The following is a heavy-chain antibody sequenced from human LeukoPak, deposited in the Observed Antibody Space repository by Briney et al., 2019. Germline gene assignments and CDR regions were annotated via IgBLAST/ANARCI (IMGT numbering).Heavy chain of an antibody. CDR2: ISGSGGST. D-gene: IGHD1-26*01. V-gene: IGHV3-23*01. J-gene: IGHJ4*02. CDR3: AKSGSIVGAAFDY. CDR1: GFTFSSYW. Sequence: GGSLRLSCAASGFTFSSYWMTWVRQAPGKGLEWVSAISGSGGSTYYADSVKGRFTISRDNSKNTLYLQMNSLRAEDTAVYYCAKSGSIVGAAFDYWGQGTLVTVSS.